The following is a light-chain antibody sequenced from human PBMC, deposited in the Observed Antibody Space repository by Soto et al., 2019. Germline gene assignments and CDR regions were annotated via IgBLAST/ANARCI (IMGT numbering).Light chain of an antibody. J-gene: IGKJ5*01. Sequence: EIVMTQSPGTLSLSPGERATLSCRASQSVSNNYLACHQQNPGQAPSLLIYGASNAATGIANLCSGRSAGTVTPPTISMLETEDLAVFYCQQYGTSEIRFGQGTRLEIK. CDR2: GAS. CDR1: QSVSNNY. CDR3: QQYGTSEIR. V-gene: IGKV3-20*01.